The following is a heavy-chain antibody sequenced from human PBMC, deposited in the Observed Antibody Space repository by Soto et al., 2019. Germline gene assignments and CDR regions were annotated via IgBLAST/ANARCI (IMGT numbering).Heavy chain of an antibody. J-gene: IGHJ4*02. V-gene: IGHV3-74*03. CDR1: GVSFINYY. CDR2: IKTDGRST. D-gene: IGHD1-26*01. Sequence: GGSLILSCAASGVSFINYYMHWIRQAPGKGLVWVSLIKTDGRSTTYADSVKGRFTISRDNAKNTVYLQMNTLRFEDTAVYYCATGGGTYYDDWGQGTLVTVSS. CDR3: ATGGGTYYDD.